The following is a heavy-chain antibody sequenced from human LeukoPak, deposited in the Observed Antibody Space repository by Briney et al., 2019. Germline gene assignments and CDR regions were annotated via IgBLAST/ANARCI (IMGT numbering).Heavy chain of an antibody. D-gene: IGHD3-16*01. CDR2: ISYSGNT. CDR3: ARLSYYDYDYHYYYYMDL. J-gene: IGHJ6*03. V-gene: IGHV4-39*01. Sequence: SETRSLTCSVSGGSISNPNKYWGWIRQPPGKGLEWIGGISYSGNTYYNPSLKTPVTISVDTSENQFSLRLSSVTAADTAVYYCARLSYYDYDYHYYYYMDLWGKGTTVTVSS. CDR1: GGSISNPNKY.